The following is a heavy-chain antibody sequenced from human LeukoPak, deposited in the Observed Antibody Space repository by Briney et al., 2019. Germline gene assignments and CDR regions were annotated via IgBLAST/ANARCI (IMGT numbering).Heavy chain of an antibody. CDR1: GFTFSNCG. CDR2: ISGSGDIT. J-gene: IGHJ4*02. D-gene: IGHD4-11*01. Sequence: GGSLRLSCAASGFTFSNCGMTWVRQAPRKGLEWVSLISGSGDITYYADSVKGRFTISRDNSKNTLYLQMNSLRAEDTAVYYCVRYINSPDYWGQGTLVIVSS. CDR3: VRYINSPDY. V-gene: IGHV3-23*01.